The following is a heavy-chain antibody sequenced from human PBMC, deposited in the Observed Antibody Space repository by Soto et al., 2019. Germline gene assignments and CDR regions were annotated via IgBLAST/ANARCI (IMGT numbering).Heavy chain of an antibody. CDR2: INHSRTT. J-gene: IGHJ5*02. CDR3: ARGGKQQLVRTYNWSYP. V-gene: IGHV4-34*01. CDR1: GGSSGGDD. D-gene: IGHD6-13*01. Sequence: SETLSLTGAVYGGSSGGDDWRGIRQPPGQALEWLGEINHSRTTNYHPPLKSPVNFSVDSSKNHLSLNLSSVTAADTAVYYCARGGKQQLVRTYNWSYPRGQGTPVTVSS.